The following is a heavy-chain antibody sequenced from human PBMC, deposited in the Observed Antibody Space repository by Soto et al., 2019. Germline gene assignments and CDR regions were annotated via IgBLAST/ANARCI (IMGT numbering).Heavy chain of an antibody. CDR1: GMRFSSDA. J-gene: IGHJ4*02. CDR2: ISGDGTTT. V-gene: IGHV3-23*01. D-gene: IGHD2-21*01. CDR3: ATVIIFHMTFVN. Sequence: GXLRLSCAASGMRFSSDAMSGVRQAPGKGLEWVASISGDGTTTYYADSVEGRFTLSRDNAKSTLALTMSNLGAGDTAIYFCATVIIFHMTFVNWGLGTPVTVSS.